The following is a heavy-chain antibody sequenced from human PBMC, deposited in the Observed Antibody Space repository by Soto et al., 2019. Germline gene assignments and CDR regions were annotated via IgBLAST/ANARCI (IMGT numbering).Heavy chain of an antibody. CDR3: ARSVDP. Sequence: QVQLQESGPGLVKPSQTLSLTCTVSGGSISSGGYYWSWIRQHPGKGLEWIGYIFYSGTTYYNPTLKIQVTISVDTSKHRVSLTLSSVTAADTAVYYCARSVDPWGQGTLVTVSS. CDR2: IFYSGTT. CDR1: GGSISSGGYY. J-gene: IGHJ5*02. V-gene: IGHV4-31*01.